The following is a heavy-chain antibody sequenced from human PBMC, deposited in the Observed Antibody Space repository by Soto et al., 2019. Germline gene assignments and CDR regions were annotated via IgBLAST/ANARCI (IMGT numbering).Heavy chain of an antibody. V-gene: IGHV4-34*01. CDR1: GGSFSGYY. CDR3: ARSARFLEWYLYRGWFDP. Sequence: PSETLSLTCAVYGGSFSGYYWSWIRQPPGKRLEWIGEINHSGSTNYNPSLKSRVTISVDTSKNQFSLKLSSVTAADTAVYYCARSARFLEWYLYRGWFDPWGQGTLVTVSS. CDR2: INHSGST. D-gene: IGHD3-3*01. J-gene: IGHJ5*02.